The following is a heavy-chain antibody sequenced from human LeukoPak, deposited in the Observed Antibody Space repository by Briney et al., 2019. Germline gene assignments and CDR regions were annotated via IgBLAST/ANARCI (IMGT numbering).Heavy chain of an antibody. CDR3: ARVDMVRGVIPYYFDY. CDR2: ISAYNGNT. J-gene: IGHJ4*02. V-gene: IGHV1-18*01. D-gene: IGHD3-10*01. CDR1: GYTFTSYG. Sequence: ASVKVSCKASGYTFTSYGISWVRQAPGQGLEWMGWISAYNGNTNYAQKLQGRVTMTTDTSTSTAYMELRSLRSDDTAVYYCARVDMVRGVIPYYFDYWGQGTLVTVSS.